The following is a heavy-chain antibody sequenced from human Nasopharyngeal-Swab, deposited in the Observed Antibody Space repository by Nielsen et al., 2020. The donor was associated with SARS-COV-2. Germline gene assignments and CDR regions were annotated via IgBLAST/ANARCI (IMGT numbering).Heavy chain of an antibody. D-gene: IGHD1-26*01. Sequence: SETLSLTCTVSGGSISSYYWSWIRQPPGKGLEWIGYIYYSGSTNYNPSLKSRVTISVDTSKNQFSLKLSSVTAADTAVYYCARISGSGAVDYWGQGTLVTVSS. J-gene: IGHJ4*02. CDR1: GGSISSYY. CDR3: ARISGSGAVDY. CDR2: IYYSGST. V-gene: IGHV4-59*01.